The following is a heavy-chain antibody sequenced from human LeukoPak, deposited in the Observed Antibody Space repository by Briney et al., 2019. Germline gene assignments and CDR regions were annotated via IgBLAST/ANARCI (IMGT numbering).Heavy chain of an antibody. CDR1: GYTFTSYG. V-gene: IGHV1-18*01. CDR3: ARDRWSSSSSEGAFDI. J-gene: IGHJ3*02. CDR2: ISAYNGNT. Sequence: ASVKASCKASGYTFTSYGISWVRQAPGQGLEWMGWISAYNGNTNYAQKLQGRVTMTTDTSTAIAYIELRSLRSDDTAVYYCARDRWSSSSSEGAFDIWGQGTMVTVSS. D-gene: IGHD6-6*01.